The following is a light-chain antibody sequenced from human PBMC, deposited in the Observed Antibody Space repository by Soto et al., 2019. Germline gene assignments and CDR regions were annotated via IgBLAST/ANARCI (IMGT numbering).Light chain of an antibody. Sequence: QSVLTQPASVSGSPGQSITISCTGTSSDVGAYNFVSWHQQHPGKAPKLMIYNVYDRPSGISDRFSASKSGLTASLTISGLQPEDEADYYCSSFTSDRIYVFGPGTKV. CDR1: SSDVGAYNF. V-gene: IGLV2-14*03. CDR2: NVY. CDR3: SSFTSDRIYV. J-gene: IGLJ1*01.